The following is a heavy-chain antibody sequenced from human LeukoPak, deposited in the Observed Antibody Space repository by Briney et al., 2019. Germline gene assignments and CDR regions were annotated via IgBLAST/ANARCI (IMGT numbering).Heavy chain of an antibody. CDR1: GFTFSDYY. J-gene: IGHJ6*03. CDR2: IYYSGST. D-gene: IGHD4-17*01. Sequence: GSLRLSCAASGFTFSDYYMGWIRQPPGKGLEWIGYIYYSGSTNYNPSLKSRVTISVDTSKNQFSLKLSSVTAADTAVYYCARRRGGDYGMYYYYMDVWGKGTTVTVSS. CDR3: ARRRGGDYGMYYYYMDV. V-gene: IGHV4-59*01.